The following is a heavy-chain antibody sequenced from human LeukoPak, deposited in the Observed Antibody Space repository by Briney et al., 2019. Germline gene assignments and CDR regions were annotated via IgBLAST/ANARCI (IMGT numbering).Heavy chain of an antibody. Sequence: SETLSLTCTVSGGSISSSSYYWGSIRQPPGKGLGWIGSMYYSGSTYYNPSLKSRVTISVNTSKNQFSLKLSSVTAADTAVYYCARGGYDFWSGYPLDYWGQGTLVTVSS. V-gene: IGHV4-39*01. D-gene: IGHD3-3*01. CDR2: MYYSGST. CDR1: GGSISSSSYY. CDR3: ARGGYDFWSGYPLDY. J-gene: IGHJ4*02.